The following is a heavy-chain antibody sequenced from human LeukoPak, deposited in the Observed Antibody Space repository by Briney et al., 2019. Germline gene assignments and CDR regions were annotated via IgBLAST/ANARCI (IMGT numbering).Heavy chain of an antibody. CDR2: INPNSGGT. D-gene: IGHD6-6*01. V-gene: IGHV1-2*02. Sequence: ASVKVSCKASGYTFTGYYMHWVRQAPGQGLEWMGWINPNSGGTNYAQKFQGRVTMTRDTSISTAYMELSRLRSDDTAVYYCARDPGYSSSHSYYYYYGMDVWGQGTTVTVSS. CDR3: ARDPGYSSSHSYYYYYGMDV. J-gene: IGHJ6*02. CDR1: GYTFTGYY.